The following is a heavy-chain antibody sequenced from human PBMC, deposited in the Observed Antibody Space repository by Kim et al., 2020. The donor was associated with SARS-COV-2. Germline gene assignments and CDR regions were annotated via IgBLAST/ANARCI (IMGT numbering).Heavy chain of an antibody. J-gene: IGHJ4*02. D-gene: IGHD2-15*01. V-gene: IGHV3-21*01. Sequence: SVQGRFTISRDNAESSLYLKMNSLRAEDTAVYYCARGYCGGGSCYYYFDYWGQGTLVTVSS. CDR3: ARGYCGGGSCYYYFDY.